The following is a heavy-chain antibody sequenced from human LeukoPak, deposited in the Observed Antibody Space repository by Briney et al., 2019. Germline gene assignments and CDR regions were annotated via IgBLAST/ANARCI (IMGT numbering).Heavy chain of an antibody. CDR3: VKDLSGWYSFDC. CDR1: GFTFSSCA. CDR2: INDHGDTT. V-gene: IGHV3-64D*09. J-gene: IGHJ4*02. Sequence: PGGSLRLSCSASGFTFSSCAMHWVRQAPGMGLEYVSGINDHGDTTHYGDSVRGRVTISRDDSKNTVHLQMSSLRAEDTAVYYCVKDLSGWYSFDCWGQGTLVTVSS. D-gene: IGHD6-19*01.